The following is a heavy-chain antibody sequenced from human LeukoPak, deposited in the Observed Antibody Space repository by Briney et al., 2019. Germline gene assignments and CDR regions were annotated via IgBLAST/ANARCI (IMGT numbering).Heavy chain of an antibody. CDR3: ARGAENYYGMDA. Sequence: NPGGSLRLSCAASGFTFSSYSMNWVRQAPGKGLEWVSSISSSSSYIYYADSVKGRFTISRDNAKNSLYLQMNSLRAEDTAVYYCARGAENYYGMDARGQGTTVTVSS. J-gene: IGHJ6*02. CDR1: GFTFSSYS. V-gene: IGHV3-21*01. CDR2: ISSSSSYI.